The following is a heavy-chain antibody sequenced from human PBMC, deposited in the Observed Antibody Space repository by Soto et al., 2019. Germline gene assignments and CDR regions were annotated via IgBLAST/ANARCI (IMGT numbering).Heavy chain of an antibody. J-gene: IGHJ4*02. CDR3: AKLGYSYGGYFDY. CDR2: IYYSGST. D-gene: IGHD5-18*01. CDR1: GGSISSYY. V-gene: IGHV4-59*01. Sequence: SETLSLTCTVSGGSISSYYWSWIRQPPGKGLEWIGYIYYSGSTNYNPSLKSRVTISVDTSKNQFSLKLSSVTAADTAVYYCAKLGYSYGGYFDYWGQGTLVTVSS.